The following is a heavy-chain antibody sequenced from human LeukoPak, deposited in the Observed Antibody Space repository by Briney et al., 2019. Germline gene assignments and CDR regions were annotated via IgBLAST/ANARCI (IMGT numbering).Heavy chain of an antibody. V-gene: IGHV4-59*08. CDR2: IHYSGST. D-gene: IGHD1-1*01. Sequence: PSETLSLTCTVSGGSISSYYWSWIRQPPGKGLEWIGYIHYSGSTNYNPSLKSRVTISVDTSKNQFSLKLSSVTAADTAVYYCARKRTGDQGYYFDYWGQGTLVTVSS. CDR1: GGSISSYY. J-gene: IGHJ4*02. CDR3: ARKRTGDQGYYFDY.